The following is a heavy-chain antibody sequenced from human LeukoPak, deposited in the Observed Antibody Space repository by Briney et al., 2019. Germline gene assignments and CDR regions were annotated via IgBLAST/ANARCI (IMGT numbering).Heavy chain of an antibody. CDR1: GFTFSSYW. D-gene: IGHD5-18*01. J-gene: IGHJ4*02. V-gene: IGHV3-7*03. Sequence: GGSLRLSCAASGFTFSSYWMSWVRQAPGKGLEWVANIKQDGSEKYYVDSVKGRFTISRDNAKNSLYLQMNSLRAEDTAFHYCGKGNTASRPGFVDWGQGTLVTVSS. CDR2: IKQDGSEK. CDR3: GKGNTASRPGFVD.